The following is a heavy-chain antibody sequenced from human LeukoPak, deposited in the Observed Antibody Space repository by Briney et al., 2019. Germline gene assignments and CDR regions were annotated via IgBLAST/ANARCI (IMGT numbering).Heavy chain of an antibody. V-gene: IGHV3-21*01. CDR2: ISSSSSYI. D-gene: IGHD2-2*01. J-gene: IGHJ5*02. CDR3: ARARDACSSTSCYVSWFDP. CDR1: GFTFSSYS. Sequence: GGSLRLSCAASGFTFSSYSMNWVRQAPGKGLEWVSSISSSSSYIYYADSVKGRFTISRDNAKNSLYLQMNSLRAEDTAVYYCARARDACSSTSCYVSWFDPWGQGTLVTVSS.